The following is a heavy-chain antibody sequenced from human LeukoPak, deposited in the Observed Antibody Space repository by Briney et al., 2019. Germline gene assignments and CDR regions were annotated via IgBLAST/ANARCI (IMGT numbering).Heavy chain of an antibody. V-gene: IGHV1-69-2*01. D-gene: IGHD3-10*01. Sequence: ASVKLSCKVSGYTFTDYYMHWVPQAPGKGLEWMGLVYPEDGETIYAEKFQGRVTITADTSTNTAYMEMSRLRSDDTAVYYCARGDLWSILYYYYYMNVGGKGTTGTVS. CDR3: ARGDLWSILYYYYYMNV. CDR2: VYPEDGET. J-gene: IGHJ6*03. CDR1: GYTFTDYY.